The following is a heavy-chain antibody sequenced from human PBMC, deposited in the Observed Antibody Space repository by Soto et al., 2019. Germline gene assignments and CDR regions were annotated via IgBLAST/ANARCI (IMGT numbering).Heavy chain of an antibody. CDR1: GYSFTTYW. D-gene: IGHD3-10*01. CDR2: IYPDDSDT. CDR3: ARRQETGSYFFDY. Sequence: GESLKISCKGSGYSFTTYWIGWVRQIPGEGLEWMGIIYPDDSDTRYSPSFQGQVTISADKSINTAYLQWSSLKASDTAIYYCARRQETGSYFFDYWGQGNLVTVSS. J-gene: IGHJ4*02. V-gene: IGHV5-51*01.